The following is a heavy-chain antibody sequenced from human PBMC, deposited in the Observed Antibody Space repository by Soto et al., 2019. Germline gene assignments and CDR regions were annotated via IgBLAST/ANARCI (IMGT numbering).Heavy chain of an antibody. Sequence: ASVKVSCKASGGTFSTSTFTWVRQAPGQGLEWMGRTIPLLNVADYAQDFQGRLTITADRSTSTAYMELRSLRSDDTAVYYCARDRYYDILTGYYWLRYNWFDPWGQGTLVTVPQ. CDR1: GGTFSTST. CDR3: ARDRYYDILTGYYWLRYNWFDP. J-gene: IGHJ5*02. D-gene: IGHD3-9*01. CDR2: TIPLLNVA. V-gene: IGHV1-69*04.